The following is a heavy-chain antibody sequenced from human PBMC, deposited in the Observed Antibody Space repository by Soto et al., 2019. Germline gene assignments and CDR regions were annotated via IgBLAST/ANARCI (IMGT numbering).Heavy chain of an antibody. CDR2: ISSDYNYI. J-gene: IGHJ4*02. D-gene: IGHD2-8*02. CDR3: ARGRTSTGPTCDGGGDY. V-gene: IGHV3-21*06. CDR1: GFAFTSYS. Sequence: EVQLVESGGGLVKPGGSLRLSCAASGFAFTSYSMNWIGQAPGKGLELVSSISSDYNYIYYADSVKGRFTISRGNAKDSVWLQMNSLKTEDTAVYYCARGRTSTGPTCDGGGDYWGQRTLVAVSA.